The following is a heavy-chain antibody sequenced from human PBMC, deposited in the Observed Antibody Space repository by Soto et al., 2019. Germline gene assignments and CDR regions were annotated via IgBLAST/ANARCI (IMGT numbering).Heavy chain of an antibody. V-gene: IGHV1-3*01. CDR3: ARRSRDGDGTFDH. Sequence: ASVKVSCKASGDIFTNFAFHWVRQAPGQGLEWMGRIHAANGNIEYSQRFQGRVTMTRDTSASTAYMEVSSLGYEDTAVYYCARRSRDGDGTFDHWGQGTLVTVSS. CDR2: IHAANGNI. J-gene: IGHJ4*02. CDR1: GDIFTNFA. D-gene: IGHD1-26*01.